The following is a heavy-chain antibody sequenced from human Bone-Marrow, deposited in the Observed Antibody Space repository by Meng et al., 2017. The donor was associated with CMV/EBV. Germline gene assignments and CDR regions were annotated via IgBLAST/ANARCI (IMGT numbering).Heavy chain of an antibody. D-gene: IGHD3-22*01. V-gene: IGHV6-1*01. J-gene: IGHJ6*02. CDR1: GDSVSSNSAA. CDR3: TRDRDYYDSSGYYYYGMDV. CDR2: TYYRSKWYN. Sequence: TLSLTCAISGDSVSSNSAAWNWIRQSPSRGLEWLGRTYYRSKWYNDYAVSVKSRITINPDTSKNQFSLQLNSVTPEDTAVYYCTRDRDYYDSSGYYYYGMDVWGQGTTVTVSS.